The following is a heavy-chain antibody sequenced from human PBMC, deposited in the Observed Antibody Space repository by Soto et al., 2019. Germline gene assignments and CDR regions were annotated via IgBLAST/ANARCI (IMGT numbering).Heavy chain of an antibody. D-gene: IGHD2-15*01. CDR3: ARGGNCIVSSCPLGSHYGMDV. Sequence: QVQLQQWGAGLLKPSETLSLTCAVYGGSFSGYYWTWIRQPPGKGLEWVGEIGPSGSATYSPSLKRRVTISVDTSNNQFSLRLSSVTAADTAVYYCARGGNCIVSSCPLGSHYGMDVWGQGTTVTVSS. V-gene: IGHV4-34*01. CDR2: IGPSGSA. CDR1: GGSFSGYY. J-gene: IGHJ6*02.